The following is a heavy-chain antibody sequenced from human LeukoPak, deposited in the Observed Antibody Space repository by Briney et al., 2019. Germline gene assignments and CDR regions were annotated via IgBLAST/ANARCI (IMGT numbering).Heavy chain of an antibody. J-gene: IGHJ4*02. D-gene: IGHD3-16*01. V-gene: IGHV3-13*01. CDR3: VRGGEIGLDY. CDR2: IASTGET. Sequence: GGSLRLSCAASGYRFSTSDMHWVRQASGRGLEWVPSIASTGETYYAPSVKGRFTISRENAKNSLYLQMNSLRGGDTAIYHCVRGGEIGLDYWGQGALITVSS. CDR1: GYRFSTSD.